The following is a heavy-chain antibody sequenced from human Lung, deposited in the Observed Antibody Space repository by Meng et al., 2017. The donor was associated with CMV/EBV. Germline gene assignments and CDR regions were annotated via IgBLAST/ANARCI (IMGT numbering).Heavy chain of an antibody. D-gene: IGHD3-3*01. Sequence: SXXVSXKSTGGTFRSYTINWVRQAPGQGLEWMGGINPIFGTANYAQKFQGRVTVTADEATSTAYMDLSRLRSEDTALYYCPRTPVGAMGQRGWFDSLDQGXLVTVSS. CDR1: GGTFRSYT. CDR2: INPIFGTA. CDR3: PRTPVGAMGQRGWFDS. J-gene: IGHJ5*01. V-gene: IGHV1-69*13.